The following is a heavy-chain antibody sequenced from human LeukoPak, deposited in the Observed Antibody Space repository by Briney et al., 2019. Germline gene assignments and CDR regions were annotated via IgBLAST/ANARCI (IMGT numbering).Heavy chain of an antibody. CDR3: ARWGPVWGIDY. Sequence: GGSLRLSCVASGFTFSDYWMSWVRQAPGKGLEWVANIKQDGSEKYYVDSVKGRFTISRDSAKNSLYLQMNSLRVDDTAVYYCARWGPVWGIDYWGQGTLVTVSS. V-gene: IGHV3-7*01. D-gene: IGHD3-16*01. J-gene: IGHJ4*02. CDR2: IKQDGSEK. CDR1: GFTFSDYW.